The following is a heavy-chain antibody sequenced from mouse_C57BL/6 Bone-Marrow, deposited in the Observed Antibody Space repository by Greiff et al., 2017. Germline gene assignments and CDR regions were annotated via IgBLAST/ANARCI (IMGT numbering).Heavy chain of an antibody. D-gene: IGHD1-1*01. CDR3: ARHSGSNYGEYWYFDV. Sequence: VQLKESGGGLVQPGGSLKLSCAASGFTFSDYYMYWVRQTPEKRLEWVAYISNGGGSTYYPDTVKGRFTISRDNAKNTLYLQMSRLKSEDTAMYYCARHSGSNYGEYWYFDVWGTGTTVTVSS. CDR2: ISNGGGST. V-gene: IGHV5-12*01. CDR1: GFTFSDYY. J-gene: IGHJ1*03.